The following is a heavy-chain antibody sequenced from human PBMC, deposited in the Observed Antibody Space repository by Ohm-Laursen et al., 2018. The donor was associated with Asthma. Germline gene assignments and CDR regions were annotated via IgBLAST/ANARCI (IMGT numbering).Heavy chain of an antibody. CDR3: AAWGLLLS. CDR1: GFTFSNYN. V-gene: IGHV3-48*01. D-gene: IGHD3-16*01. J-gene: IGHJ5*02. Sequence: SLRLSCTASGFTFSNYNMIWVRQAPGKGLDWVSSITTGSSTIYYADSVRGRFTVSTDKVTNSLYLQINSLRPEDTAVYYCAAWGLLLSWGQGTLVTSSS. CDR2: ITTGSSTI.